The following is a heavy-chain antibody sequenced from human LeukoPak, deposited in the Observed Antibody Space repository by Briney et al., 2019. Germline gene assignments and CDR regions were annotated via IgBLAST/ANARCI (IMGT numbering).Heavy chain of an antibody. CDR2: IYHSGST. D-gene: IGHD6-13*01. CDR3: ARSTDSSSWYYFDY. V-gene: IGHV4-39*07. J-gene: IGHJ4*02. CDR1: GGSISSSSYY. Sequence: SETLSLTCTVSGGSISSSSYYWGWIRQPPGKVLEWIGYIYHSGSTYYNPSLKSRVTISVDRSKNQFSLKLSSVTAADTAVYYCARSTDSSSWYYFDYWGQGTLVTVSS.